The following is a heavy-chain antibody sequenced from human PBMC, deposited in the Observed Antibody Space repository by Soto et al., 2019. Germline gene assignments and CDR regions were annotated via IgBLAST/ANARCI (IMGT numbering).Heavy chain of an antibody. CDR2: INWNGGST. D-gene: IGHD1-20*01. CDR1: GFTFDDYG. Sequence: ASGFTFDDYGMSWVRQAPGKGLEWVSGINWNGGSTGYADSVKGRFTISRDNAKNSLYLQMNSLRAEDTALYHCARGYPDAFDIWGQGTMVTVSS. V-gene: IGHV3-20*01. CDR3: ARGYPDAFDI. J-gene: IGHJ3*02.